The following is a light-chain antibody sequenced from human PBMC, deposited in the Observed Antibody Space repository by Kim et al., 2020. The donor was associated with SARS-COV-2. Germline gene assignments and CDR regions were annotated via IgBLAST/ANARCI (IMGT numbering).Light chain of an antibody. CDR1: QSISNY. J-gene: IGKJ1*01. Sequence: SASVGDRVTITCRASQSISNYLNWYQQKPGKAPKVLISAASSLQSGVPSKFSGSGSGTYFTLTINSLQPEDFVTYYCQQTYSMVRTFGQGTKVDIK. CDR2: AAS. V-gene: IGKV1-39*01. CDR3: QQTYSMVRT.